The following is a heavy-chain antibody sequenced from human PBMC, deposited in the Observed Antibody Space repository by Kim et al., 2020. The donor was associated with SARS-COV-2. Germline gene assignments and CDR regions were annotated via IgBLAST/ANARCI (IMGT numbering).Heavy chain of an antibody. Sequence: SETLSLTCTVSGGSISNYYWSWIRQPPGKGLEWIGYIYYSGSTNYNPSLKSRVTISVDTSKNQFSLKLSSVTAADTAVYYCARDYGDYNYWGQGTLVTVSS. D-gene: IGHD4-17*01. CDR1: GGSISNYY. CDR2: IYYSGST. V-gene: IGHV4-59*01. J-gene: IGHJ4*02. CDR3: ARDYGDYNY.